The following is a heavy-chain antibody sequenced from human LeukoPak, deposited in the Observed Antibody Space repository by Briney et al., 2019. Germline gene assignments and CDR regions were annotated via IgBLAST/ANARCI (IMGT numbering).Heavy chain of an antibody. J-gene: IGHJ5*02. CDR1: GGSISSSSYY. D-gene: IGHD6-13*01. CDR3: ARVAPRYSNSWKGFDP. CDR2: IYYSGST. V-gene: IGHV4-39*07. Sequence: PSETLSLTCTVSGGSISSSSYYWGWIRQPPGKGLEWIGSIYYSGSTYYNPSLKSRVTISVDTSKNQFSLKLSSVTAADTAVYYCARVAPRYSNSWKGFDPWGQGTLVTVSS.